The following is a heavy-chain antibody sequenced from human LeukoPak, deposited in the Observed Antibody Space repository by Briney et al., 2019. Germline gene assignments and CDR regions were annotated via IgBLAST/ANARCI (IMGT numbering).Heavy chain of an antibody. D-gene: IGHD1-26*01. Sequence: GSLRLSCAASGFTFSNYWMSWVRQAPGKGLEWVANIKEDGSDKYYVDSVKGRFTISRDNAENSLHLQMNSLRAEDTAVYYCARHGAEVGATAWFDPWGQGTLVTVSS. CDR3: ARHGAEVGATAWFDP. J-gene: IGHJ5*02. CDR1: GFTFSNYW. CDR2: IKEDGSDK. V-gene: IGHV3-7*01.